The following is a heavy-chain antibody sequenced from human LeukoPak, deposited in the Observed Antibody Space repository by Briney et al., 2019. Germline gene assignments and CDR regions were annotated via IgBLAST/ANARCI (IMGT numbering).Heavy chain of an antibody. Sequence: GASVKVSCKASGYTFTSYAMNWVRQAPGQGLEWMGWINTNTGNPTYAQGFTGRFVFSLDTSVSTAYLQISSLKAEDTAVYYCARTSVVVVAQPKFDYWGQGTLVTVSS. CDR2: INTNTGNP. J-gene: IGHJ4*02. CDR1: GYTFTSYA. V-gene: IGHV7-4-1*02. D-gene: IGHD2-15*01. CDR3: ARTSVVVVAQPKFDY.